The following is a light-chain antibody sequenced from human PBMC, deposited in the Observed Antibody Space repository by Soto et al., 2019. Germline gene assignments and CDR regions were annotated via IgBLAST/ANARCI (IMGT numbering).Light chain of an antibody. CDR3: QQYHSSSVT. V-gene: IGKV3-20*01. CDR1: QSISSSS. J-gene: IGKJ5*01. CDR2: DAS. Sequence: EIVLTQSPGTLSLSPGERATLTCRASQSISSSSLAWYQQKSGQAPRLLIYDASSRATGIPDRFSGSGSGTDFTLAISRLEPGDFAMYYCQQYHSSSVTFGQGTRLEIK.